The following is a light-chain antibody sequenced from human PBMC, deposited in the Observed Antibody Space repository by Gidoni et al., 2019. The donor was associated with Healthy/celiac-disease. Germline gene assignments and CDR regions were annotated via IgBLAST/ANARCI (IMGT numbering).Light chain of an antibody. CDR2: SNN. Sequence: QSVLTQPPSASGTPGQRVTISCSGSSSNIGSNYVYWYQQLPGTAPKLLIYSNNQRPSGVPDRFSSSKSGTSASLAISGLRSEDEADYYCAAWDDSLSGPRVVFGGGTKLTVL. V-gene: IGLV1-47*02. CDR3: AAWDDSLSGPRVV. CDR1: SSNIGSNY. J-gene: IGLJ2*01.